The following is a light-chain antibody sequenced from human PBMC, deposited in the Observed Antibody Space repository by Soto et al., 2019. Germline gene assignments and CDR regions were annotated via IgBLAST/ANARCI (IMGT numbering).Light chain of an antibody. V-gene: IGLV2-23*02. Sequence: QSVLTQPASVSGSPGQSITISCTGTSSDVGTYNLVSWYQQHPGKAPKLMIYEVSKRPSGVSNRFSGSKSGNTASLTIFGLQAGDEADYYCCSLASSSSYVFGTGTKGTV. CDR1: SSDVGTYNL. CDR3: CSLASSSSYV. J-gene: IGLJ1*01. CDR2: EVS.